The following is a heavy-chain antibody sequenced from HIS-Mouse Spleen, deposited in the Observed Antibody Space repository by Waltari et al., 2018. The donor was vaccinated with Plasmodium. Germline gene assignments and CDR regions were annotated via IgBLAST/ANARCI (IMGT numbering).Heavy chain of an antibody. J-gene: IGHJ4*02. Sequence: EVQLLESGGGLVQPGGSLRLSCAASGFTFSSYAMVWVRQAPGQGLGWVAVSRWSGGSTDYADSGKGRFTISRDNSKNTLYLQMNSLRAEDTAVYYCAKSSKGTGDLWDYWGQGTLVTVSS. CDR2: SRWSGGST. CDR3: AKSSKGTGDLWDY. CDR1: GFTFSSYA. D-gene: IGHD7-27*01. V-gene: IGHV3-23*01.